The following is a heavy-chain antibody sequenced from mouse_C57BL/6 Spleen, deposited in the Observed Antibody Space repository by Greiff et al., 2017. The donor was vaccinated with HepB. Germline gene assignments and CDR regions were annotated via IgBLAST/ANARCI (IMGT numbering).Heavy chain of an antibody. D-gene: IGHD2-14*01. CDR3: ARTEYDGFAY. CDR2: IYPGDGDT. J-gene: IGHJ3*01. CDR1: GYAFSSSW. Sequence: VQLQQSGPELVKPGASVKISCKASGYAFSSSWMNWVKQRPGKGLEWIGRIYPGDGDTNYNGKFKGKSTLTADKSSSTAYMQISSLTSEDSAVYFCARTEYDGFAYWGQGTLVTVSA. V-gene: IGHV1-82*01.